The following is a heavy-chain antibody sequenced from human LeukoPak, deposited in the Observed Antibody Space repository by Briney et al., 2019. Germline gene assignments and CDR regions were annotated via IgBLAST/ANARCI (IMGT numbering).Heavy chain of an antibody. D-gene: IGHD6-19*01. CDR2: ISGSGGST. CDR3: AMSAGYSSGRFDY. V-gene: IGHV3-23*01. Sequence: GGSLRLSCAASGFTFSSYGMSWVRQAPGRGLEWVSAISGSGGSTFYADSVKGRFTISRDNSKNTLYLQMNSLRAEDTAVYYCAMSAGYSSGRFDYWGQGTLVTVSS. J-gene: IGHJ4*02. CDR1: GFTFSSYG.